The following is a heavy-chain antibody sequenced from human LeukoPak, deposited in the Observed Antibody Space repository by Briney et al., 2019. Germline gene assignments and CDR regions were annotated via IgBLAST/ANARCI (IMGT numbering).Heavy chain of an antibody. D-gene: IGHD5-12*01. CDR2: IKSKTDGGTT. Sequence: GGSLRLSCAASGFTFSNAWMSWVRQAPGKGLEWVGRIKSKTDGGTTDYAAPVKGRFTISRDDSKNTLYLQMNSLKTEDTAVYYCTTADIVATIPFDYWGQGALVTVSS. CDR1: GFTFSNAW. CDR3: TTADIVATIPFDY. J-gene: IGHJ4*02. V-gene: IGHV3-15*01.